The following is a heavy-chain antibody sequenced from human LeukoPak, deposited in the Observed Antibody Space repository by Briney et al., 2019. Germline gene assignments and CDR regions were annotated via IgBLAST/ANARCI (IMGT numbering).Heavy chain of an antibody. J-gene: IGHJ4*02. CDR3: AVDSSVGNY. CDR2: VSPNSGGT. D-gene: IGHD1-26*01. Sequence: ASVKVSCKASGYTFTGYYLHWVRQAPGQGLEWMGCVSPNSGGTNYARKFQGGVTMTRDTSINTAYLELSRLTSDDTAVYYCAVDSSVGNYWGQGTLVTVSA. V-gene: IGHV1-2*02. CDR1: GYTFTGYY.